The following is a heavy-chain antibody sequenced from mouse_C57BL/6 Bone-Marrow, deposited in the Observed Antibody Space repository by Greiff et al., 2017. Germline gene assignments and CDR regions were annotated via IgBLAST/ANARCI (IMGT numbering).Heavy chain of an antibody. D-gene: IGHD4-1*01. CDR2: ISYSGST. J-gene: IGHJ2*01. Sequence: VQLKQSGPGLAKPSQTLSLTCSVTGYSITSAYWNWIRKFPGNKLEYMGYISYSGSTYYNPSLKSRISITRDTSKNQYYLQLNSVTTEDTATYYCARGENWEDYFDYWGQGTTLTVSS. V-gene: IGHV3-8*01. CDR1: GYSITSAY. CDR3: ARGENWEDYFDY.